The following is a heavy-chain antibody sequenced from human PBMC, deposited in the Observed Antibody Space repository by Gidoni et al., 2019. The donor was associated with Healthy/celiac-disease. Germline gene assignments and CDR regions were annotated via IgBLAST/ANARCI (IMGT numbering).Heavy chain of an antibody. J-gene: IGHJ4*02. CDR3: ASYGTVTTSGLIFDY. Sequence: EVQLVESGGGLVQPGGSLRLSCAASGFNVSSNYMSWVRQAPGKGLEWVSVIYSGGSTYYADSVKGRFTISRDNSKNTLYLQMNSLRAEDTAVYYCASYGTVTTSGLIFDYWGQGTLVTVSS. D-gene: IGHD4-17*01. V-gene: IGHV3-66*01. CDR2: IYSGGST. CDR1: GFNVSSNY.